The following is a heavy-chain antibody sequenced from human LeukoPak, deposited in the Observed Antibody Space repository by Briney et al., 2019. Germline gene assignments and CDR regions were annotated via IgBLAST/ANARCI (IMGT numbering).Heavy chain of an antibody. CDR3: AREFGPGTWFDP. CDR1: XYX. V-gene: IGHV4-39*07. J-gene: IGHJ5*02. Sequence: XYXWXXXXQRAGKGLEGIATISSSATTYYPPSLKRPVTISLDTSKNQFSLKLTSVTAADTAVYYCAREFGPGTWFDPWGQGTLVTVSS. CDR2: ISSSATT. D-gene: IGHD3-10*01.